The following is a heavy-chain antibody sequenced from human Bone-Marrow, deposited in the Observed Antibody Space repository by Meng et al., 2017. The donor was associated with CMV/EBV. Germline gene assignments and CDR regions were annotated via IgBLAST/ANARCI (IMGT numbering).Heavy chain of an antibody. CDR2: INWNGGST. CDR1: GFRFDDYG. J-gene: IGHJ3*02. Sequence: GESLKISCVASGFRFDDYGMTWVRQAPGKGLEWVSGINWNGGSTGYADSVRGRFTISRDNVKKSLYLQMNSLRAGDTAVYYCASAGLLWFGELFGHGAFDIWGQGTMVTVSS. CDR3: ASAGLLWFGELFGHGAFDI. V-gene: IGHV3-20*04. D-gene: IGHD3-10*01.